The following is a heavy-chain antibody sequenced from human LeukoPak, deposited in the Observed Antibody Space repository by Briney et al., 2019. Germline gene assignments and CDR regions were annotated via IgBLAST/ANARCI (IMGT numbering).Heavy chain of an antibody. Sequence: ASVKVSCKASGYTFTSYGISWVRQAPGQGLEWMGWISAYNGNTNYAQKLQGRVTMTTDTSTSTAYMELSSLRSEDTAVYYCARGVVVPAAIHGYFQHWGQGTLVTVSS. D-gene: IGHD2-2*02. CDR1: GYTFTSYG. V-gene: IGHV1-18*01. CDR2: ISAYNGNT. CDR3: ARGVVVPAAIHGYFQH. J-gene: IGHJ1*01.